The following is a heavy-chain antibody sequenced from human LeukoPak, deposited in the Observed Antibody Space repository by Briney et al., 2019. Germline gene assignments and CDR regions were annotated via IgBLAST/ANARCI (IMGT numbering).Heavy chain of an antibody. CDR2: IWYDGSNK. Sequence: GGSLRLSCAASGFTFSSYGMHWVRQAPGKGLEWVAVIWYDGSNKYYADSVKGRFTISRDNSKNTLYLQMNSLRAEDTAVYYCARVPGLLPDNAFDIWGQGTMVTVS. CDR3: ARVPGLLPDNAFDI. J-gene: IGHJ3*02. CDR1: GFTFSSYG. D-gene: IGHD3-22*01. V-gene: IGHV3-33*01.